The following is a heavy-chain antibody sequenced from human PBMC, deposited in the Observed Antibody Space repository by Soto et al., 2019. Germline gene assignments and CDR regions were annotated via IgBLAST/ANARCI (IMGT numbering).Heavy chain of an antibody. CDR3: ARGRRVVVPAASPNWFDP. CDR2: INHSGST. D-gene: IGHD2-2*01. V-gene: IGHV4-34*01. CDR1: GGSFSGYY. Sequence: QVQLQQWGAGLLKPSETLSLTCAVYGGSFSGYYWSWIRQPPGKGLEWIGEINHSGSTNYNPSLKSRVTISVDTSKNQFSLKLSSATAADTAVYYCARGRRVVVPAASPNWFDPWGQGTLVTVSS. J-gene: IGHJ5*02.